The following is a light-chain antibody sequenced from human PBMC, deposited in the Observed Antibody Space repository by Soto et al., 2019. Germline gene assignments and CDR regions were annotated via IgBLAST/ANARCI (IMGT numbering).Light chain of an antibody. CDR2: LGS. CDR3: MQPLQSWT. Sequence: EIVMTQSPLSLAVTPGEPASISCRSSQSLLHSNGYNYLDWYLQKPGQSPQLLIYLGSNRASGVPDRFSGSGSGTDFTLKISRVEAEDVGVYYCMQPLQSWTFGQGTMGDIK. CDR1: QSLLHSNGYNY. V-gene: IGKV2-28*01. J-gene: IGKJ1*01.